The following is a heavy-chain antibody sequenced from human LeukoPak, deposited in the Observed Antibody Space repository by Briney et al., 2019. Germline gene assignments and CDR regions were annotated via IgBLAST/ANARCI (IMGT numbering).Heavy chain of an antibody. CDR2: IYYSGST. V-gene: IGHV4-59*01. J-gene: IGHJ6*02. CDR3: AREYCSGGSCTDYYYYGMDV. Sequence: SETLSLTCTVSGGSISSYYWSWIRQPPGKGLEWIGYIYYSGSTNYNPSLKSRVTISVDTSKNQFSLKLSSVTAADTAVYYCAREYCSGGSCTDYYYYGMDVWGQGTTVTVSS. CDR1: GGSISSYY. D-gene: IGHD2-15*01.